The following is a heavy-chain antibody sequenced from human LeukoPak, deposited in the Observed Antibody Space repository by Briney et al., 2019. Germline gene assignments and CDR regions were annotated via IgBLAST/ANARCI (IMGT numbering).Heavy chain of an antibody. J-gene: IGHJ5*02. Sequence: GGSLRLSCAASGFTFSSYAMSWVRQAPGKGLEWVSAISGSGGSTYYADSVKGRFTISRDNSKNTLYLQMNSPRAEDTAVYYCAKARLPYNWNYDNWFDPWGQGTLVTVSS. V-gene: IGHV3-23*01. D-gene: IGHD1-7*01. CDR3: AKARLPYNWNYDNWFDP. CDR2: ISGSGGST. CDR1: GFTFSSYA.